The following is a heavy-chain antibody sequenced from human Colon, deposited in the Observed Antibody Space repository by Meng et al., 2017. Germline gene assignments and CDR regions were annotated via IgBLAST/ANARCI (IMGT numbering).Heavy chain of an antibody. Sequence: QVQLVQSGAEVKKPGASWKVSCKSSGYTFIDSHVHWVRQAPGQGLEWMGRLMPSVGDASSAEKFQGRLTLTWDTSIDTAYMDLSNLRSDDSAIYYCVRDGSYYDFDYWGQGTLVTVS. CDR3: VRDGSYYDFDY. CDR2: LMPSVGDA. D-gene: IGHD3-10*01. V-gene: IGHV1-2*06. J-gene: IGHJ4*02. CDR1: GYTFIDSH.